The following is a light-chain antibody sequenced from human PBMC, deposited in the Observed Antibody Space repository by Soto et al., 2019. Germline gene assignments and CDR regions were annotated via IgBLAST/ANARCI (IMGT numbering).Light chain of an antibody. Sequence: EIGLTPSPGTLSLSPGERATLSCRASQNINSRYLAWYQQKPGQAPRLLIYATSSRATGIPDRFSGSGSGTDFTLTISRLEPEDFAVYYCQQFGSSPGFTFGPGTKVDIK. J-gene: IGKJ3*01. CDR1: QNINSRY. CDR2: ATS. CDR3: QQFGSSPGFT. V-gene: IGKV3-20*01.